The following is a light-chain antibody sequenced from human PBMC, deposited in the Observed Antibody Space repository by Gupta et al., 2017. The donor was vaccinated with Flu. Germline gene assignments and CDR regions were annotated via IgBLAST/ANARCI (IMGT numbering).Light chain of an antibody. CDR3: QVWDTSGDHLV. CDR2: DDS. CDR1: DIAYKS. V-gene: IGLV3-21*02. Sequence: SYVLTQPPSLSVAPGQTASLTRWGDDIAYKSVHWYLLPPGQPPRLLVSDDSDRPSGIPERFSGSNSGNTATLTTLRVEAGDEADDYCQVWDTSGDHLVFGGGTKLTVL. J-gene: IGLJ3*02.